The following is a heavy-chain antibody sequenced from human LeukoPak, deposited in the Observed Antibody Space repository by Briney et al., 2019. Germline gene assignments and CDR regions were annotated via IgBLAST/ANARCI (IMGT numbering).Heavy chain of an antibody. J-gene: IGHJ3*02. CDR3: AKDYVWGSYRRNDAFDI. V-gene: IGHV3-30*02. D-gene: IGHD3-16*02. CDR1: GFTVSSNY. Sequence: GGSLRLSCAASGFTVSSNYMSWVRQAPGKGLEWVAFIRYDGSNKYYADSVKGRFTISRDNSKNTLYLQMNSLRAEDTAVYYCAKDYVWGSYRRNDAFDIWGQGTMVTVSS. CDR2: IRYDGSNK.